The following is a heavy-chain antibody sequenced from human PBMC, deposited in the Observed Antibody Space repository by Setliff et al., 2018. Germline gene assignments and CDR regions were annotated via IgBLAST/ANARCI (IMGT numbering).Heavy chain of an antibody. V-gene: IGHV3-74*01. D-gene: IGHD1-1*01. J-gene: IGHJ4*02. CDR1: GFTFSNYG. Sequence: GGSLRLSCAASGFTFSNYGMNWVRQAPGKGLVWVSRINSDGSSTNYADSVKGQFTASRDNAKNTLYLQMNSLRAEDTAVYYCARDGHNVYYFDYWGLGTLVTVSS. CDR3: ARDGHNVYYFDY. CDR2: INSDGSST.